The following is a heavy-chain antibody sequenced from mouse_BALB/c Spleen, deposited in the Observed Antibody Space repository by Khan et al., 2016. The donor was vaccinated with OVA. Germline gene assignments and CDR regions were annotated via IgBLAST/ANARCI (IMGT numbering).Heavy chain of an antibody. CDR2: IWAGAST. D-gene: IGHD1-2*01. CDR3: ARDTSATPY. V-gene: IGHV2-9*02. CDR1: GFSLTSDG. Sequence: QMQLEESGPGLVAPSQSLSITCTVSGFSLTSDGVHWVRQPLGKGLEWLGIIWAGASTNYNSALMSRLSISKDNSKSQVFLKMNSLQTDDTAIYYCARDTSATPYWGQGTLVTVSA. J-gene: IGHJ3*01.